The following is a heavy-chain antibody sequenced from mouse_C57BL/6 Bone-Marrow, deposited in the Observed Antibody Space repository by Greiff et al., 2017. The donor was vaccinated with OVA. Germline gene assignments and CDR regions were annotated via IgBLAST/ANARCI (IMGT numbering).Heavy chain of an antibody. Sequence: QVQLQQSGPELVKPGASVKISCKASGYAFSSSWMNWVKQRPGKGLEWIGRIYPGDGDTNYNGKFKGKATLTADKSSSTAYMQLSSLTSEDSAVYFCARGYYGSSCNFDYWGQGTTLTVSS. CDR2: IYPGDGDT. J-gene: IGHJ2*01. CDR3: ARGYYGSSCNFDY. D-gene: IGHD1-1*01. CDR1: GYAFSSSW. V-gene: IGHV1-82*01.